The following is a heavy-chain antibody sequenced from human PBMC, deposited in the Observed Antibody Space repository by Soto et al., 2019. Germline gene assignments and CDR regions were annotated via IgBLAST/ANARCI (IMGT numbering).Heavy chain of an antibody. V-gene: IGHV3-23*01. CDR2: ISGSGGST. J-gene: IGHJ5*02. CDR1: GFTFSSYA. Sequence: GGSLRLSCAASGFTFSSYAMSWVRQAPGKGLEWVSAISGSGGSTYYADSVKGRFTISRDNSKNTLYLQMNSLRAEDTAVYYCAKNSGGSSWSGGFDPWGQGTLVTVSS. D-gene: IGHD6-13*01. CDR3: AKNSGGSSWSGGFDP.